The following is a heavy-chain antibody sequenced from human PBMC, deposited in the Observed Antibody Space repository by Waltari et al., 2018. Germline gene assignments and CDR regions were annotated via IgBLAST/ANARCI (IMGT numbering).Heavy chain of an antibody. D-gene: IGHD4-17*01. CDR2: IYYDGTA. V-gene: IGHV4-39*07. J-gene: IGHJ4*02. CDR3: VRDRGLRTFFDH. Sequence: QVQLQESGPGLVKPSETLSLTCSVSGGSISGSVYYWGWIRQPPGKGLEYIGSIYYDGTAFENPSLKTPVTISVDTSYNQFYLKRKSVTAADTAMYFCVRDRGLRTFFDHWGQGTLVTVSS. CDR1: GGSISGSVYY.